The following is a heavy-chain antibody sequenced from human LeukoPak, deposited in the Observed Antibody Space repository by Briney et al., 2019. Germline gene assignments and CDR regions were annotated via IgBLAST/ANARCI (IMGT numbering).Heavy chain of an antibody. CDR2: IRSKANSYAT. V-gene: IGHV3-73*01. D-gene: IGHD3-3*01. J-gene: IGHJ4*02. CDR3: TIRITIFGVVVDY. CDR1: GFTFSGSA. Sequence: PGGSLRLSCAASGFTFSGSAMHWVRQASGKGLGWVGRIRSKANSYATAYAASVKGRFTISRDDSKNTAYLQMNSLKTEDTAVYYCTIRITIFGVVVDYWGQGTLVTVSS.